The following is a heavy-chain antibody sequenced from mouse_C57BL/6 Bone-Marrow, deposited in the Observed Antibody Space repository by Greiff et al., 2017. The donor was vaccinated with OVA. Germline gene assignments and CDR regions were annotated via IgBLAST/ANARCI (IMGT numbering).Heavy chain of an antibody. V-gene: IGHV7-3*01. J-gene: IGHJ2*01. CDR2: IRNKPNGSTT. Sequence: EVKLVESGGGLVQPGDSLSLSCAASGFTFTNYYMSWVRQPPGKALEWLAFIRNKPNGSTTEYSEYVKGRFTISRDNSQSILYLQMNALRAEDSSTYYCARYKESVAADYFDYWGQGTALTVSS. CDR1: GFTFTNYY. CDR3: ARYKESVAADYFDY. D-gene: IGHD1-1*01.